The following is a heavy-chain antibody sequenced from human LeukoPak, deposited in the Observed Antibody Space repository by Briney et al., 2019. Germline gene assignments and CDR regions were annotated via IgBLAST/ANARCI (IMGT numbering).Heavy chain of an antibody. CDR1: GYTFTSYD. Sequence: GASVKVSCKASGYTFTSYDINWVRQATGQGLEWMGWMNPNSGNTGYAQKFQGRVTMTRNTSISTAYMELSSLRSEDTAVYYCARWGLQLWLKYYYYYYGMDVWGQGTTVTVSS. V-gene: IGHV1-8*01. CDR2: MNPNSGNT. J-gene: IGHJ6*02. CDR3: ARWGLQLWLKYYYYYYGMDV. D-gene: IGHD5-18*01.